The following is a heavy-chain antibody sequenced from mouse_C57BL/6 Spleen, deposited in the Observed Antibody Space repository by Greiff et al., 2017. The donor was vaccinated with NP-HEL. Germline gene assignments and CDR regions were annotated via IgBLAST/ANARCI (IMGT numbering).Heavy chain of an antibody. Sequence: QVQLQQSGAELVKPGASVKMSCKASGYTFTTYPIEWMKQNHGKSLEWIGNFHPYNDDTKYNEKFKGKATLTVEKSSSTVYLELSRLTSDDSAVYYCARRALYDYDGDWYFDVWGTGTTVTVSS. V-gene: IGHV1-47*01. J-gene: IGHJ1*03. CDR2: FHPYNDDT. D-gene: IGHD2-4*01. CDR3: ARRALYDYDGDWYFDV. CDR1: GYTFTTYP.